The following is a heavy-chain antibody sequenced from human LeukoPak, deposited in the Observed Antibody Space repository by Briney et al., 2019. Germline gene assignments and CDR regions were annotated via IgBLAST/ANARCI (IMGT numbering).Heavy chain of an antibody. D-gene: IGHD3-16*01. CDR3: AKSRELSLYHFDY. CDR2: IIPIFGTA. CDR1: GGTFSSYA. V-gene: IGHV1-69*06. J-gene: IGHJ4*02. Sequence: SVKVSCKASGGTFSSYAISWVRQAPGQGLEWMGGIIPIFGTANYAQKFQGRVTITADKSTSTAYMGLSSLRSEDTAVYYCAKSRELSLYHFDYWGQGTLVTVSS.